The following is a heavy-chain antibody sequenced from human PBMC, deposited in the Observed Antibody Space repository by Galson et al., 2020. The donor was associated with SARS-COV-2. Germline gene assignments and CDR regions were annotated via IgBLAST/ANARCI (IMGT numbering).Heavy chain of an antibody. CDR3: AKDVGEIRYCSGGSCYSTYYYYGMDV. Sequence: GESLKISCAASGFTFSSYAMSWVRQAPGKGLEWVSAISGSGGSTYYADSVKGRFTISRDNSKNTLYLQMNSLRAEDTAVYYCAKDVGEIRYCSGGSCYSTYYYYGMDVWGQGTTVTVSS. CDR1: GFTFSSYA. J-gene: IGHJ6*02. CDR2: ISGSGGST. D-gene: IGHD2-15*01. V-gene: IGHV3-23*01.